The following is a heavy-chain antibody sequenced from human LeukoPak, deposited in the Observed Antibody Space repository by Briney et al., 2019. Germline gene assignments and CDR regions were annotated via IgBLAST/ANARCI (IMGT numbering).Heavy chain of an antibody. CDR3: AKERREQSLDNYFDY. Sequence: GGSLRLSCAASGFTFSRYGMHWVRQAPGKGLEWVAVISYDGSNKYYVDSVKGRFTISKDNPKNTLYLQMNSLRVEDTAVYYCAKERREQSLDNYFDYWGQGTLVTVSS. V-gene: IGHV3-30*18. J-gene: IGHJ4*02. D-gene: IGHD1-26*01. CDR1: GFTFSRYG. CDR2: ISYDGSNK.